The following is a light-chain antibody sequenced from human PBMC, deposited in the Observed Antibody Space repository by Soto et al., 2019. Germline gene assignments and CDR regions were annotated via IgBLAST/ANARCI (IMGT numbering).Light chain of an antibody. J-gene: IGKJ1*01. CDR3: QQRSNWPWT. CDR1: QSVSSY. Sequence: EIVLTQSPATLSLSPGERATLSCRASQSVSSYLALYQQKPGQAPRLLIYDASNSATGIPARFSGSGSGTDFTLTISSLEPEDFAVYYCQQRSNWPWTFGQGTKVEIK. V-gene: IGKV3-11*01. CDR2: DAS.